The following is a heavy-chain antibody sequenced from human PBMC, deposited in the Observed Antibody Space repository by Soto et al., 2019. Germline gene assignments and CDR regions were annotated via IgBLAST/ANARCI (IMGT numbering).Heavy chain of an antibody. CDR3: ARARAVTGPLDS. V-gene: IGHV4-38-2*02. CDR2: VYHSGST. Sequence: SETLSLTCFVSNYSITNGCYWACIREPPGKGLESLGHVYHSGSTYYNPSLKSRLTISPDVSQNQFSLPLLSVKTSATAVYFCARARAVTGPLDSWGQATLVTVSS. CDR1: NYSITNGCY. J-gene: IGHJ5*02. D-gene: IGHD6-19*01.